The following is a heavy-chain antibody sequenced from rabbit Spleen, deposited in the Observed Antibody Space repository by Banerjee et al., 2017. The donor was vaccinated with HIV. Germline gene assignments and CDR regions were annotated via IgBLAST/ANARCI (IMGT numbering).Heavy chain of an antibody. CDR2: IDTGSSGFT. Sequence: QQLEESGGGLVKPGASLTLTCTASGFSFSSSDYMFWVRQAPGKGLEWIACIDTGSSGFTYYANWAKGRFTISKTSSTTVTLQMTRLTAADTATYFCARDTSSSFSSYGMDLWGPGTLVTVS. CDR1: GFSFSSSDY. J-gene: IGHJ6*01. V-gene: IGHV1S40*01. CDR3: ARDTSSSFSSYGMDL. D-gene: IGHD1-1*01.